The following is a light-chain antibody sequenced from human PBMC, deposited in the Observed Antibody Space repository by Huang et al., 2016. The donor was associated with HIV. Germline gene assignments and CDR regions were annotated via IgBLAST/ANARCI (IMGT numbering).Light chain of an antibody. CDR3: QQLHSYPIT. J-gene: IGKJ5*01. V-gene: IGKV1-9*01. Sequence: QLTQSPSSLSMSVGARVIITCQASQDISTSLAWYQHKPGRAPKLLISAASTLQSGVPSRFSGGSAGTYFTLIITNLQPDDFATYYCQQLHSYPITFGQGTRLDI. CDR1: QDISTS. CDR2: AAS.